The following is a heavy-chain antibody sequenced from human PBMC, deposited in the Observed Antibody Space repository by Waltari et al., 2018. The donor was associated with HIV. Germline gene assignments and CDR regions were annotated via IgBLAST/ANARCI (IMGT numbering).Heavy chain of an antibody. D-gene: IGHD3-10*01. Sequence: VQLVQSGAQVKKSVSPVKVPCKAVGGSLSSFGICWVRQAPGQGLEWMGGFIPVFGTPNYAQKFQGRVTITADESRSTVYMELSSLRSEDTAVYYCARDNGSGYAEMFDPWGQGTLVTVSS. V-gene: IGHV1-69*01. J-gene: IGHJ5*02. CDR3: ARDNGSGYAEMFDP. CDR1: GGSLSSFG. CDR2: FIPVFGTP.